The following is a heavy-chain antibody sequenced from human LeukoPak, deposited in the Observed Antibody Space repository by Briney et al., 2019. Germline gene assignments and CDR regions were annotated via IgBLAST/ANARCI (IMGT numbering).Heavy chain of an antibody. D-gene: IGHD5-24*01. Sequence: SETLSLTCTVSGGSISSYYWSWIRQPPGKGLEWIAYIYYSGSTNYNPSLKSRVTISVDTSKNQFSLKLSSVTAADTAVYYCARGGGRWLQLPDYWGQGTLVPVSS. CDR2: IYYSGST. CDR1: GGSISSYY. CDR3: ARGGGRWLQLPDY. J-gene: IGHJ4*02. V-gene: IGHV4-59*01.